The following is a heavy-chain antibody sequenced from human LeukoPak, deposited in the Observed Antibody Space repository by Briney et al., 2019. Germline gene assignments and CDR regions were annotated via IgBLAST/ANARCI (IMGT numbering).Heavy chain of an antibody. CDR1: GGSVSSHF. J-gene: IGHJ6*03. CDR3: ARDHLPAGAPGYYMDV. V-gene: IGHV4-59*02. CDR2: IYNSGIT. Sequence: SETLSLTCTVSGGSVSSHFWSWIRQPPGKGLEWIGYIYNSGITSYNPSLKSRVTMSVDTSKNQFSLMLRSETAADTAVYYCARDHLPAGAPGYYMDVWGKGTTVTVSS. D-gene: IGHD4/OR15-4a*01.